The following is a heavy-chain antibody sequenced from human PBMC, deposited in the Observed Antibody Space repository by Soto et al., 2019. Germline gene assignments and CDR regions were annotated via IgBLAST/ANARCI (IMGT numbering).Heavy chain of an antibody. CDR3: ARATLIRPYFDY. CDR2: IYYNGST. D-gene: IGHD3-16*01. CDR1: GGSISGGDYY. Sequence: QVHLQESGPGLVKLSQTLSLTCTVSGGSISGGDYYCSWIRQPPGKGLEWIGYIYYNGSTYYNLSPTIRVTLSLDTTKNQFSLKLSSVTAAVTAVYYCARATLIRPYFDYWGQGTLVTVSS. V-gene: IGHV4-30-4*01. J-gene: IGHJ4*01.